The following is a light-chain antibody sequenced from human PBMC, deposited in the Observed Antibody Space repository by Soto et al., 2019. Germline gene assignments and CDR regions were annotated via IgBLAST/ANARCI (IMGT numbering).Light chain of an antibody. Sequence: DIAMTQSPGTLSSSPGERATLSCRASQTITSNNLAWYQQKPGQSPRLLIYGASSRATGIPDRFRGSGSGTDFTLTISRLEPEDFAVYYCQQYGASPRTFGQGTKVDIK. J-gene: IGKJ1*01. V-gene: IGKV3-20*01. CDR2: GAS. CDR3: QQYGASPRT. CDR1: QTITSNN.